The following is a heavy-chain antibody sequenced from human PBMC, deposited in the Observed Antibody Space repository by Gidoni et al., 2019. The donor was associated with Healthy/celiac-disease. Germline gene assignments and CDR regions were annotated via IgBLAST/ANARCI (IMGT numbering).Heavy chain of an antibody. CDR2: IRSKANSYET. Sequence: EVQLVESGGGLVQPGGSMTLSCAASGFTFSGSAMHWVLQASGKGLGWVGRIRSKANSYETAYAAAVKGRFTISRDDSKNTAYLQMNSLKTEDTAVYYCTSPYSSGGWGQGTLVTVSS. V-gene: IGHV3-73*01. CDR3: TSPYSSGG. CDR1: GFTFSGSA. J-gene: IGHJ4*02. D-gene: IGHD6-19*01.